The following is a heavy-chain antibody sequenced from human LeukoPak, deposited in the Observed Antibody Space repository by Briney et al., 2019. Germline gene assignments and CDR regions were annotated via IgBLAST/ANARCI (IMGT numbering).Heavy chain of an antibody. CDR3: AREIVSSVES. Sequence: SETLSLTCTVSGDSISNTRYHWGWIRQPPGKGLEWVGSIYYSGATYYNPSLKSRVTISVDTSRNHFSLKLSSVTAADTAVYHCAREIVSSVESWGQGSLVTVSS. J-gene: IGHJ4*02. CDR2: IYYSGAT. D-gene: IGHD6-6*01. CDR1: GDSISNTRYH. V-gene: IGHV4-39*02.